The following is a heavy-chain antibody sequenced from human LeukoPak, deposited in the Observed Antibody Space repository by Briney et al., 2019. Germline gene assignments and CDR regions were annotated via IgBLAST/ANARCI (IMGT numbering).Heavy chain of an antibody. CDR3: ARDPLRRYDY. CDR2: IKEDGRET. CDR1: GFTFSTYW. V-gene: IGHV3-7*01. J-gene: IGHJ4*02. Sequence: GGSLRLSCAASGFTFSTYWMSWVRQAPGKGLEWVATIKEDGRETYYVDSVKGRFTISRDNAKNSLYLQMSRLRAEDTAVYYCARDPLRRYDYWGQGTLFTVSS.